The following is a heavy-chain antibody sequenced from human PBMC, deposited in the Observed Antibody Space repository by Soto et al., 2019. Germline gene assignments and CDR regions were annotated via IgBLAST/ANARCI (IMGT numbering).Heavy chain of an antibody. J-gene: IGHJ4*02. CDR3: ARESGRIAVAGTFDY. V-gene: IGHV3-30-3*01. CDR2: ISYDGSNK. Sequence: LRLSCAASGFTFSSYAMHWVRQAPGKGLEWVAVISYDGSNKYYADSVKGRFTISRDNSKNTLYLQMNSLRAEDTAVYYCARESGRIAVAGTFDYWGQGTLVTVSS. D-gene: IGHD6-19*01. CDR1: GFTFSSYA.